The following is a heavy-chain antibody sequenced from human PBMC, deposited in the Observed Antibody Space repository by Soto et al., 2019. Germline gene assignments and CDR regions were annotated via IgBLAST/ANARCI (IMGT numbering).Heavy chain of an antibody. CDR3: ARGKYSSSSENYYYYMDV. V-gene: IGHV1-8*01. J-gene: IGHJ6*03. Sequence: ASVKVSCKASGYTFTSYDINCVRQATGQGLEWMGWMNPNSGNTGYAQKFQGRVTMTRNTSISTAYMELSSLRSEDTAVYYCARGKYSSSSENYYYYMDVWGKGTTVTVSS. CDR2: MNPNSGNT. D-gene: IGHD6-6*01. CDR1: GYTFTSYD.